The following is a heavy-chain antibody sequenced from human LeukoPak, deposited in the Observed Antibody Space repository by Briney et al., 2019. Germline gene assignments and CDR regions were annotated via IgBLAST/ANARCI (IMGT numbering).Heavy chain of an antibody. J-gene: IGHJ4*02. V-gene: IGHV3-21*01. D-gene: IGHD6-6*01. CDR1: GFTFSSYS. CDR2: ISSSSSYI. CDR3: ARGRIAARRSLDY. Sequence: PGGSLRLSCAASGFTFSSYSMNWVRQAPGKGLEWVSSISSSSSYIYYADSVKGRFTIPRDNAKNSLYLQMNSLRAEDTAVYYCARGRIAARRSLDYWGQGTLVTVSS.